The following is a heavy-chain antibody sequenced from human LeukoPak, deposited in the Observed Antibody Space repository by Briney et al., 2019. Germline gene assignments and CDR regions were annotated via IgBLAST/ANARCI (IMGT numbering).Heavy chain of an antibody. Sequence: ASMKVSCKASGYTFTSYDINWVRQATGQGLEWMGWMNPNSGNTGYAQKFQGRVTMTRNTSISTAYMGLSSLRSEDTAVYYCARASYYDSSGYLGELDAFDIWGQGTMVTVSS. CDR1: GYTFTSYD. CDR2: MNPNSGNT. J-gene: IGHJ3*02. V-gene: IGHV1-8*01. D-gene: IGHD3-22*01. CDR3: ARASYYDSSGYLGELDAFDI.